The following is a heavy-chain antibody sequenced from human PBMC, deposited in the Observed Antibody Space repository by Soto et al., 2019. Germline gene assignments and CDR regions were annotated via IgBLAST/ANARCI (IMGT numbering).Heavy chain of an antibody. J-gene: IGHJ6*02. CDR2: IIPIFGTA. CDR3: ARDNYNGSGRPV. D-gene: IGHD3-10*01. Sequence: GASVKVSCKASGGTFSSYAISWVRQAPGQGLEWMGGIIPIFGTANYAQKFQGRVTITADESTSTAYMELSSLRSENTAVYYCARDNYNGSGRPVWGQGTTVTVSS. CDR1: GGTFSSYA. V-gene: IGHV1-69*13.